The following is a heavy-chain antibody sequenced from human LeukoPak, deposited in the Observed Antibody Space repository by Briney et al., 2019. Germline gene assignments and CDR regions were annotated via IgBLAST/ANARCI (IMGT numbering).Heavy chain of an antibody. Sequence: SQTLSLTCTVSGGSISSGDYYWSWIRQPPGKGLEWIGYIYYSGSTYYNPSLKSRVTISVDTSKNQFSLKLSSVTAADTAVYYCARADPLVIAQPPYFQHWGQGTLVTVSS. CDR1: GGSISSGDYY. CDR2: IYYSGST. CDR3: ARADPLVIAQPPYFQH. J-gene: IGHJ1*01. V-gene: IGHV4-30-4*08. D-gene: IGHD2-21*01.